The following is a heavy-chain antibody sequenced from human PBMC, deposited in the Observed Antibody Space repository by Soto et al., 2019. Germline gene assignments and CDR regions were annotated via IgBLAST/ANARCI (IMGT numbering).Heavy chain of an antibody. J-gene: IGHJ4*02. V-gene: IGHV4-59*12. Sequence: PSETLSLTCTVSGGSISSYYWTWIRQPPGKGLEWIGFMYNSGSTHYNPSLKSRVTISVDTSKNQFSLKLTSVTAADTAVYYCARDKITGLFDYWGQGTLVPVSS. CDR3: ARDKITGLFDY. CDR1: GGSISSYY. D-gene: IGHD2-8*02. CDR2: MYNSGST.